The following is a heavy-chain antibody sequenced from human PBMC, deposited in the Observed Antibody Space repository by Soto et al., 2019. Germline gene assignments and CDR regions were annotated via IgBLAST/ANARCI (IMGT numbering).Heavy chain of an antibody. CDR2: ISAYNGNT. V-gene: IGHV1-18*01. CDR3: ARHQAVATRVGDCDY. Sequence: QVQLVQSGAEVKKPGASVKVSCKASGYTFTSYGISWVREAPGQGLEWMGWISAYNGNTNYAQKLQGRVTMTTDTSTSTAYMELRSLRSDDTAVYYCARHQAVATRVGDCDYWGQGTLVTVSS. D-gene: IGHD5-12*01. CDR1: GYTFTSYG. J-gene: IGHJ4*02.